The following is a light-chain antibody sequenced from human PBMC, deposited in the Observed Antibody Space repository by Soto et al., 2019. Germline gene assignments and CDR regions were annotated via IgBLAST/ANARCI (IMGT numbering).Light chain of an antibody. CDR1: SSNVGSNT. CDR2: RDD. Sequence: QSVLTHPPSASGTPGQRVTSSCSGSSSNVGSNTVSWYQQLPGTAPKVLIYRDDQRPSGVPDRFSGSRSGSSASLAISGRQSGDEADYYCASWEDSLNGWVLGGGTKLPVL. CDR3: ASWEDSLNGWV. V-gene: IGLV1-44*01. J-gene: IGLJ3*02.